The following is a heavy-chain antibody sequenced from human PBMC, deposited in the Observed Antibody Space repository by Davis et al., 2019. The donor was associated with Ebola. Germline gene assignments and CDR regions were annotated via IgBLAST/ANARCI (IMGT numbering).Heavy chain of an antibody. D-gene: IGHD5-18*01. Sequence: SETLSLTCAVYGGSFSGFYWTWIRQPPGKGLEWIGDVYHTGSTNYNPSLKSRVTMSLDMSRNQFSLNLTSVTAADTAVYYCARGPRYSYKGLNWFDPWGQGTLVTVSS. CDR1: GGSFSGFY. CDR2: VYHTGST. V-gene: IGHV4-34*01. CDR3: ARGPRYSYKGLNWFDP. J-gene: IGHJ5*02.